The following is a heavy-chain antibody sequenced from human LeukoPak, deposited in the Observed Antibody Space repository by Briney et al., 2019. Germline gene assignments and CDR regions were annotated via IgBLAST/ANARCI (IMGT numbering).Heavy chain of an antibody. CDR1: GFTFSSYN. CDR2: ISSSSSYI. Sequence: GGSLRLSCAASGFTFSSYNMNWVRQAPGKGLEWVSSISSSSSYIYYADSVKGRFTISRDNAKNSLYLQMNSLRAEDTAVYYCARGWTYYYGSGSYSTGYNWFDPWGQGTLVTVSS. CDR3: ARGWTYYYGSGSYSTGYNWFDP. D-gene: IGHD3-10*01. J-gene: IGHJ5*02. V-gene: IGHV3-21*01.